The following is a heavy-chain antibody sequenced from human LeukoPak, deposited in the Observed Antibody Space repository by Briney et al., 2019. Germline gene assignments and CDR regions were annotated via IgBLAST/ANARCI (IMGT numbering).Heavy chain of an antibody. D-gene: IGHD7-27*01. CDR1: GFTFSSYA. V-gene: IGHV3-30-3*01. J-gene: IGHJ4*02. CDR3: ATLLGIADY. CDR2: ISYDGSNK. Sequence: GGSLRLSCAASGFTFSSYAMHWVRQAPGKGLEWVAVISYDGSNKYYADSVKGRFTISRDNSKNTLYPQMNSLRAEDTAVYYCATLLGIADYWGQGTLVTVSS.